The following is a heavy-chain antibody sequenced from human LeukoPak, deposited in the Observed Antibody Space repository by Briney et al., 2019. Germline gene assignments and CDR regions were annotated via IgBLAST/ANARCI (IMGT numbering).Heavy chain of an antibody. J-gene: IGHJ6*04. CDR3: ARGLGYCSGGSCYGDYYYGMDV. V-gene: IGHV1-69*13. CDR2: IIPIFGTA. CDR1: GGTFSSYA. D-gene: IGHD2-15*01. Sequence: ASVKVSCKASGGTFSSYAISWVRQAPGQGLEWMGGIIPIFGTANYAQKFQGRVTITADESTSTAYMELSSLRSEDTAVYYCARGLGYCSGGSCYGDYYYGMDVWGKGTTVTVSS.